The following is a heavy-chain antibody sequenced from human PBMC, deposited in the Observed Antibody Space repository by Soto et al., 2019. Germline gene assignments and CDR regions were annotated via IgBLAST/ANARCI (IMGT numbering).Heavy chain of an antibody. Sequence: QVQLQQSGPRLVKPSQTLSLTCAISGDSVSSNSASWNWIRQSPSRGLEWLGRTYYRSEWKNEYGDSGKCRITFRRDHSRNQFSLHLNTLTPEDTAVSSCARVLWQRLGARSDYFAMDVWGQGTAVIVS. D-gene: IGHD6-25*01. CDR3: ARVLWQRLGARSDYFAMDV. J-gene: IGHJ6*02. CDR2: TYYRSEWKN. V-gene: IGHV6-1*01. CDR1: GDSVSSNSAS.